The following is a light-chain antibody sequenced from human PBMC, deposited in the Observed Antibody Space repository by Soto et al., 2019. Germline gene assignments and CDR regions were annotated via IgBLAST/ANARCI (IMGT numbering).Light chain of an antibody. V-gene: IGKV3-11*01. Sequence: EIVLTQSPATLSLSPGARDTLSCRASPSVSSYLAWYQQKPGQAPRLLIYDASNRATGIPARFSGSGSGTDFTLTISSLEPEDFAVYYCQQRSNWPPPFGQGTRLEIK. J-gene: IGKJ5*01. CDR3: QQRSNWPPP. CDR2: DAS. CDR1: PSVSSY.